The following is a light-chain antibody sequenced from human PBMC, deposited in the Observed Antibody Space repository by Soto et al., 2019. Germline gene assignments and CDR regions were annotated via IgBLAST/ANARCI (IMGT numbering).Light chain of an antibody. CDR3: QQHSSSPPEFT. J-gene: IGKJ3*01. CDR2: GAS. CDR1: QSVSSNY. Sequence: EIVLTQSPGTLSVSPGERVTLSCRASQSVSSNYLAWYQQRPGQAPRLLIFGASYRATGNSDRFSDSGSGTDFTLTTSRLEPEDFAVYYCQQHSSSPPEFTFGPGTKVDSK. V-gene: IGKV3-20*01.